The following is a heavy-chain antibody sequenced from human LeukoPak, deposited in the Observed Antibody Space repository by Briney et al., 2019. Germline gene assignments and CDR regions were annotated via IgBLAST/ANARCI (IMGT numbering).Heavy chain of an antibody. D-gene: IGHD3-10*01. CDR2: IIPIFGTA. CDR3: ARDQVLWSTGAFDI. J-gene: IGHJ3*02. CDR1: GGTFSSYA. V-gene: IGHV1-69*05. Sequence: SVKVSCKASGGTFSSYANSWVRQAPGQGLEWMGGIIPIFGTANYAQKFQGRVTITTDESTSTAYMELSSLRSGDTAVYYCARDQVLWSTGAFDIWGQGTMVTVSS.